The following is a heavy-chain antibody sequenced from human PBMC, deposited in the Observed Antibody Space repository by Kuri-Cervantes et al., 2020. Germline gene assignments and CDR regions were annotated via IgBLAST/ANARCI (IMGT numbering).Heavy chain of an antibody. J-gene: IGHJ6*03. D-gene: IGHD6-19*01. V-gene: IGHV3-30-3*01. CDR2: ISYDGNNK. CDR1: GFTLSSDA. Sequence: GESLKISCAASGFTLSSDAVHWVRQAPGKGLEWVAVISYDGNNKYYADSVKGRFTFSRDNAKNSLYLQMNSLRAEDTAVYYCARAVAGPGYYYYYMDVWGKGTTVTVSS. CDR3: ARAVAGPGYYYYYMDV.